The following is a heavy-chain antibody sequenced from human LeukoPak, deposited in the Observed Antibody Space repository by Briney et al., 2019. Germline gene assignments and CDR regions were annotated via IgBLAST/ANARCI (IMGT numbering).Heavy chain of an antibody. J-gene: IGHJ4*02. V-gene: IGHV3-33*01. D-gene: IGHD4-17*01. CDR1: GFTFNSYG. CDR3: ARARTTRGFDY. Sequence: PGRSLRLSCAASGFTFNSYGIHWVRQAPGKGLEWVAFIWYDGSNKYYADSVKGRFTISRDNSKNTLYLQMNSVRAEDTAVYYCARARTTRGFDYWGQGTLVTVSS. CDR2: IWYDGSNK.